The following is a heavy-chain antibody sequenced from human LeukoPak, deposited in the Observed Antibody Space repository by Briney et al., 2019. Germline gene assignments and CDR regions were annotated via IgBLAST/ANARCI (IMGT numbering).Heavy chain of an antibody. CDR3: AKDPIWAMIVVVRNWFDP. CDR1: GYTFTSYG. Sequence: ASVKVSCKASGYTFTSYGISWVRQAPGQGLEWMGWISAYNGNTNYAQKLQGRVTMTTDTSTSTAYMELRSLRSDDTAVYYCAKDPIWAMIVVVRNWFDPWGQRTLVTVSS. D-gene: IGHD3-22*01. CDR2: ISAYNGNT. V-gene: IGHV1-18*01. J-gene: IGHJ5*02.